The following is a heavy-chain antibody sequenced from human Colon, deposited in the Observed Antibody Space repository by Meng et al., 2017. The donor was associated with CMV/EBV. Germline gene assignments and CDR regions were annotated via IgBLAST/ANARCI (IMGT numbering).Heavy chain of an antibody. D-gene: IGHD3-22*01. J-gene: IGHJ5*02. V-gene: IGHV1-69*02. Sequence: SVKVSCKASGGTFSSYTISWVRQAPGQGLEWMGRIIPILGIANYAQKFQGRVTITADKSTSTAYMELSSLRSEDTAVDYCARVVVITTPWFDPWGQGTLVTVSS. CDR2: IIPILGIA. CDR3: ARVVVITTPWFDP. CDR1: GGTFSSYT.